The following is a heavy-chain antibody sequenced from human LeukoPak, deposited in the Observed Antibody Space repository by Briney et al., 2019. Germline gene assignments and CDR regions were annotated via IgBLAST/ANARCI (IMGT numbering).Heavy chain of an antibody. J-gene: IGHJ4*02. CDR1: GGSISSGGYP. CDR3: ARDRELGY. D-gene: IGHD1-26*01. CDR2: IYNSGST. V-gene: IGHV4-30-4*07. Sequence: SQTLSLTCAVSGGSISSGGYPWSWIRQPPGKGLEWIGYIYNSGSTDYNPSLESRVTISVDTSKNQFSLKVRSVTAADTAVYYCARDRELGYWGQGTLVTVSS.